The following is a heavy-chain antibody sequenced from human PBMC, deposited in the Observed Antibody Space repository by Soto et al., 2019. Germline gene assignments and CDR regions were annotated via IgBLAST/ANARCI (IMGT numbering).Heavy chain of an antibody. CDR3: ARTSPVAGGFDY. CDR2: IYYTT. J-gene: IGHJ4*02. V-gene: IGHV4-59*01. CDR1: GGSISNYY. D-gene: IGHD6-19*01. Sequence: QVQLQESGPGLVKPAETLSLTCTVSGGSISNYYWSWIRQAPGKGLEWIGYIYYTTNYNPSLKSRVTISADTSKNQIYLKLTSVTAADTAVYYCARTSPVAGGFDYWGQGTLVTVSS.